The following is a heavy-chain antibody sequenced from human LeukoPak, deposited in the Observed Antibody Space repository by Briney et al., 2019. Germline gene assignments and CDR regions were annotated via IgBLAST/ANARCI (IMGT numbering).Heavy chain of an antibody. CDR2: IDYSGGDT. CDR3: AKDFVVVPGNVNYFDY. CDR1: GFTLSSYE. Sequence: PGGSLRLSCTASGFTLSSYEMSWIRQAPGKGLEWVSSIDYSGGDTHYADSVKGRFTVSRDNFKNTLYVQMKSLRAEDTAVYYCAKDFVVVPGNVNYFDYWGQGTLVTVSS. D-gene: IGHD2-21*02. J-gene: IGHJ4*02. V-gene: IGHV3-23*01.